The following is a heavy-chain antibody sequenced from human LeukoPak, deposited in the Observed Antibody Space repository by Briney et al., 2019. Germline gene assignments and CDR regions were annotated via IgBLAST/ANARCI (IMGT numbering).Heavy chain of an antibody. CDR2: SGDNT. D-gene: IGHD3-22*01. J-gene: IGHJ3*02. CDR1: GFTFSSNA. V-gene: IGHV3-23*01. CDR3: AKSWRYYDSSNYYAFDI. Sequence: GGSLRLSCAASGFTFSSNAMSWVRQAPGKGLEWVSSSGDNTRYADSVKGRFTIPRDNSKNTLDLQMNGLRAEDTAVYYCAKSWRYYDSSNYYAFDIWGQGTMVTVSS.